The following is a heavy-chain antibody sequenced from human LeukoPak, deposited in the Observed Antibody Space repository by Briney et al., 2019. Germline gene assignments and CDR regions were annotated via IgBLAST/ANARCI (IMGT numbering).Heavy chain of an antibody. Sequence: ASVKVSCKASGYTFTGYYMHWVRQAPGQGLEWMGWINPNSGGTNYAQKFQGRVIMTRDTSISTAYMELSRLRSDDTAVYYCARDRAVAGYYYYGMDVWGQGTSVTVSS. CDR2: INPNSGGT. V-gene: IGHV1-2*02. CDR3: ARDRAVAGYYYYGMDV. J-gene: IGHJ6*02. D-gene: IGHD6-19*01. CDR1: GYTFTGYY.